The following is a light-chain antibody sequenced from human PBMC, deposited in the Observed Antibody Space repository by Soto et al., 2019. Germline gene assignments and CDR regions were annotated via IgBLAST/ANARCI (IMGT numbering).Light chain of an antibody. CDR3: QSYDSSLSGYV. J-gene: IGLJ1*01. CDR1: SSNIGAGYE. CDR2: ENN. V-gene: IGLV1-40*01. Sequence: QSVLTQPPSVSEAPGQRVTISCTGSSSNIGAGYEAHWYQQVPGTAPKLLIYENNNRPSGVPDRFSGSKSGTSPSLAITGLQAADEADYYCQSYDSSLSGYVFGTGTKVTVL.